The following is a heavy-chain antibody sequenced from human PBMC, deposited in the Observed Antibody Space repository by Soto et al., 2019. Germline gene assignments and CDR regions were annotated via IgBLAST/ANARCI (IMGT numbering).Heavy chain of an antibody. CDR1: GGSFSGYY. D-gene: IGHD3-10*01. V-gene: IGHV4-34*01. CDR3: ARGQHQRITMVRGVIRNWFGP. CDR2: INHSGST. J-gene: IGHJ5*02. Sequence: NPSETLSLTCAVYGGSFSGYYWSWIRQPPGKGLEWIGEINHSGSTNYNPSLKSRVTISVDTSKNQFSLKLSSVTAADTAVYYCARGQHQRITMVRGVIRNWFGPWGQGTLVTVSS.